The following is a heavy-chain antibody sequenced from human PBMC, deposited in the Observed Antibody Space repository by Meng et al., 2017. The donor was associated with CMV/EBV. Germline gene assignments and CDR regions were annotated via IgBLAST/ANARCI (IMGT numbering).Heavy chain of an antibody. D-gene: IGHD6-13*01. CDR3: ALAEYSSSLFDY. V-gene: IGHV4-39*07. CDR1: GGSISSSSYY. CDR2: IYYSGST. J-gene: IGHJ4*02. Sequence: LHESGPGLVKPSEPLPLTCPVSGGSISSSSYYWGWIRQPPGKGLEWIGSIYYSGSTYYNPSLKSRVTISVDTSKNQFSLKLSSVTAADTAVYYCALAEYSSSLFDYWGQGTLVTVSS.